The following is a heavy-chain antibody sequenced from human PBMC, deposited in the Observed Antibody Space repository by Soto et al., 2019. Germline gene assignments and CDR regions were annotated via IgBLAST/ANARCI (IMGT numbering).Heavy chain of an antibody. Sequence: GASVKVSCKASGDRFTDYYMHWVRQAPGQGLEWMGWINPNSGVTKYAQKFQGWVTMTRDTSIRTVYMQLSRLGFDDTAIYYCADGMDVWGQGTTVTVSS. V-gene: IGHV1-2*04. CDR2: INPNSGVT. CDR3: ADGMDV. J-gene: IGHJ6*02. CDR1: GDRFTDYY.